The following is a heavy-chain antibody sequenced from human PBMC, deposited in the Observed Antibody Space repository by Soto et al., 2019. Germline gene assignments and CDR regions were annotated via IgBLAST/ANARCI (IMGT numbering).Heavy chain of an antibody. J-gene: IGHJ4*02. CDR2: IRASGVGT. CDR3: VRMYYYDSSGYQY. CDR1: GFTFSSYA. Sequence: GGSLRLSCAASGFTFSSYAMTWVRQAPGKGLEWVSAIRASGVGTYYADSVKGRFTISRDNSKNTLYLQMNSLRAEDAAVYYCVRMYYYDSSGYQYWGQGTPVTVSS. V-gene: IGHV3-23*01. D-gene: IGHD3-22*01.